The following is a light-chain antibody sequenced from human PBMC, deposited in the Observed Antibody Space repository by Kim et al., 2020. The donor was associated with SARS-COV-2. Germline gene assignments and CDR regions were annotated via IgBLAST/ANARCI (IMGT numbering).Light chain of an antibody. CDR3: AAWDISPKGWV. Sequence: GQRVTISCSGGSSNIGRDPVNWYQQLPGTAPKLLIYTTNQRPSGVPVRFSGSKSGTSASLAISGLQYEDEGDYYCAAWDISPKGWVFGGGTQLTVL. CDR1: SSNIGRDP. CDR2: TTN. V-gene: IGLV1-44*01. J-gene: IGLJ3*02.